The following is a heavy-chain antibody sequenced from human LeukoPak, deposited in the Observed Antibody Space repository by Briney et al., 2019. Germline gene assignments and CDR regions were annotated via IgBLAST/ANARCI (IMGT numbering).Heavy chain of an antibody. Sequence: GGSLRLSCAASGNYWMHWVRQAPGKGLVWVARMNSDGTSIIHADSVKGRFTISRDNAENTLYLQMNSLRPEDTALYYCARSQSGVFDVWGQGTMVIVSS. CDR1: GNYW. CDR3: ARSQSGVFDV. V-gene: IGHV3-74*01. CDR2: MNSDGTSI. J-gene: IGHJ3*01. D-gene: IGHD2-15*01.